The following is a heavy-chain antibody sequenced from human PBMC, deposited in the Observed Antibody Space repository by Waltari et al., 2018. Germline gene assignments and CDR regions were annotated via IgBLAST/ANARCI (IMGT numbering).Heavy chain of an antibody. CDR3: ARQEWEWLHDAFDI. CDR2: IYHSGST. J-gene: IGHJ3*02. V-gene: IGHV4-38-2*01. Sequence: QVQLQESGPGLVKPSETLSLTCAVSGYPISSGYYWGWIRQPPGKGLEWIGSIYHSGSTYYNPSLKSRVTISVDTSKNQFSLKLSSVTAADTAVYYCARQEWEWLHDAFDIWGQGTMVTVSS. CDR1: GYPISSGYY. D-gene: IGHD1-26*01.